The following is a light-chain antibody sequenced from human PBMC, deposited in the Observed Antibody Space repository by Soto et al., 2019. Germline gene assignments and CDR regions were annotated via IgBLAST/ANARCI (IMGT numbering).Light chain of an antibody. CDR1: SSNIGTNT. J-gene: IGLJ7*01. V-gene: IGLV1-44*01. CDR3: SAWDDSLDGVV. CDR2: SND. Sequence: QSVLTQAPSESGTPGQKVTMSCSGSSSNIGTNTVHWYQQLPGTAPKLLIYSNDQRPSGVPDRFSGSKSGTSASLAISGLQSQDEADYYCSAWDDSLDGVVFGGGTQLTVL.